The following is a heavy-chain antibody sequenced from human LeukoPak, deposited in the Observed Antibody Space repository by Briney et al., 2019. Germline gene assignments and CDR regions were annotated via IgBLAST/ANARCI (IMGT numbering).Heavy chain of an antibody. J-gene: IGHJ4*02. CDR1: GYTFTSYG. V-gene: IGHV1-18*01. CDR3: ARVVYYYDSSGYYEFDY. D-gene: IGHD3-22*01. CDR2: ISAYNGNT. Sequence: ASVKVSCKASGYTFTSYGISWVRQAPGQGLERMGWISAYNGNTNYAQKLQGRVTMTTDTSTSTAYMELRSLRSDDTAVYYCARVVYYYDSSGYYEFDYWGQGTLVTVSS.